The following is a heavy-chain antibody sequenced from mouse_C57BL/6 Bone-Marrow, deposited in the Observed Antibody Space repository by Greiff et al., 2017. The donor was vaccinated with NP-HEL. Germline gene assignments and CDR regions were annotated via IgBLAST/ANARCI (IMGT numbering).Heavy chain of an antibody. J-gene: IGHJ2*01. CDR1: GYSITSGYY. CDR3: AREVTMALDY. Sequence: EVQLQESGPGLVKPSQSLSLTCSVTGYSITSGYYWNWIRQFPGNKLEWMGYISYDGSNNYNPSLKNRISIPRDTSKNQFFLKLNSVATEDTATYYCAREVTMALDYWGQGTTLTVSS. CDR2: ISYDGSN. D-gene: IGHD2-1*01. V-gene: IGHV3-6*01.